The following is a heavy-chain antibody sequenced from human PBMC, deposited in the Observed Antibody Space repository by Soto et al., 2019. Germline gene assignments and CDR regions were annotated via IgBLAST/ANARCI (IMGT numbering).Heavy chain of an antibody. CDR1: GYTFTRYG. Sequence: QVQLVQSGAEVKKPGASVKVSCKASGYTFTRYGISWVRQAPAQGLEWLGGISADNGNTNYAQKLQGRVTMTTDTYTSTAYMERRSLRTNAPSVYYCAREGDYNILPGDSILHYNSGMDVWGQGTKVTVSS. J-gene: IGHJ6*02. D-gene: IGHD3-9*01. CDR2: ISADNGNT. V-gene: IGHV1-18*01. CDR3: AREGDYNILPGDSILHYNSGMDV.